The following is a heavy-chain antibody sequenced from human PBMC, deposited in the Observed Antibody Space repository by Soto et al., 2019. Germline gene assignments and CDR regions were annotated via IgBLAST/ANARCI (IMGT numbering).Heavy chain of an antibody. D-gene: IGHD2-2*01. J-gene: IGHJ4*02. Sequence: PRGSLRLSCAASGFTFSSYAMSWVRQAPGKGLDWVSPISADSSRTYYADSVKGRFTVSRDESKSTLYLQMNSLRAEDTAVYYCGRHQSTSRDGIDYWGQGTLVTVSS. CDR1: GFTFSSYA. V-gene: IGHV3-23*01. CDR3: GRHQSTSRDGIDY. CDR2: ISADSSRT.